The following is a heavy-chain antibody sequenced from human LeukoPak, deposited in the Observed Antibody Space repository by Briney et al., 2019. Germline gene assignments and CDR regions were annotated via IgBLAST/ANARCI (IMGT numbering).Heavy chain of an antibody. Sequence: GGSLRLSCAVSGFTFSSYWMHWVRQAPGKGLVWVSRIDRDGSRINYADSVKGRFTISRDNSKNTLYLQMNSLRAEDTAVYYCARDGAAFEFDYWGQGTLVTVSS. D-gene: IGHD3-9*01. CDR1: GFTFSSYW. CDR3: ARDGAAFEFDY. CDR2: IDRDGSRI. J-gene: IGHJ4*02. V-gene: IGHV3-74*01.